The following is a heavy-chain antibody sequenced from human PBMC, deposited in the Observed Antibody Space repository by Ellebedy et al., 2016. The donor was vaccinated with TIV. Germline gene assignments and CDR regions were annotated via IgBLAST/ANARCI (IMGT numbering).Heavy chain of an antibody. D-gene: IGHD2-21*02. CDR1: GFSFSNYA. CDR3: ARGGGCGSGDCWAFDY. J-gene: IGHJ4*02. V-gene: IGHV3-23*01. Sequence: PGGSLRLSCAASGFSFSNYAMSWVRQAPGKGREWVSSITGSGYTTYFADSVKGRFIISRDNSKNTLFLQMNSLRVDDTAGYYCARGGGCGSGDCWAFDYWGQGTLVTVSS. CDR2: ITGSGYTT.